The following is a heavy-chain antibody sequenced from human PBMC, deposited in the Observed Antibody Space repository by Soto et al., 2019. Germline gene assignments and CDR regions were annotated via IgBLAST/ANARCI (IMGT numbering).Heavy chain of an antibody. V-gene: IGHV4-30-4*01. CDR3: ARWLGYGPHFDY. D-gene: IGHD5-12*01. CDR2: IYYSGST. CDR1: GGSISSGDYY. Sequence: QVQLQESGPGLVKPSQTLSLTCTVSGGSISSGDYYWSWNRQPPGKGLEWIGYIYYSGSTYYNPSLKRRVTISVDTSKNQFSLKLSSVTAADTAVYYCARWLGYGPHFDYWGQGTLVTVSS. J-gene: IGHJ4*02.